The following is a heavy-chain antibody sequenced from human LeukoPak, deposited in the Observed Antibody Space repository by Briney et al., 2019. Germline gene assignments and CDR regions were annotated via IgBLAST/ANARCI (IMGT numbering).Heavy chain of an antibody. CDR1: GFTFSSYS. D-gene: IGHD4-17*01. V-gene: IGHV3-23*01. CDR3: AKDLATVTLFYFDY. CDR2: ISGSGGST. J-gene: IGHJ4*02. Sequence: TGGSLRLSCAASGFTFSSYSMNWVRQAPGKGLEWVSAISGSGGSTYYADSVKGRFTISRDNSKNTLYLQMNSLRAEDTAVYYCAKDLATVTLFYFDYWGQGTLVTVSS.